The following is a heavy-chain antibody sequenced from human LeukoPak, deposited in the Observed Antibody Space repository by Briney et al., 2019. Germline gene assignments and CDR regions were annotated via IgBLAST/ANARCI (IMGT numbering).Heavy chain of an antibody. CDR1: GFTFSSYN. D-gene: IGHD6-19*01. CDR2: ISSSSSHI. V-gene: IGHV3-21*01. CDR3: ARGWGWQQWLSRGGFDY. J-gene: IGHJ4*02. Sequence: PGGSLRLSCAASGFTFSSYNMNWVRQAPGKGLEWVSCISSSSSHIFYAGSVQGRFTISRGNAKNTLYLQMNSLRAEDTAVYYCARGWGWQQWLSRGGFDYWGQGTLVTVSS.